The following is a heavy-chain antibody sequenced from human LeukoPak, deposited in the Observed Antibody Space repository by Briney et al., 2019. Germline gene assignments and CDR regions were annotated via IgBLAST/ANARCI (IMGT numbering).Heavy chain of an antibody. V-gene: IGHV1-46*01. Sequence: ASVKVSCKASGYTFTSYYMHWARQAPGQGLEWMVIINPSGGSTSYAQKFQGRVTMTRDMSTSTVYMELSSLRSEDTAVYYCARGLGTHYDFWSGYYNWGQGTLVTVSS. D-gene: IGHD3-3*01. CDR1: GYTFTSYY. J-gene: IGHJ4*02. CDR2: INPSGGST. CDR3: ARGLGTHYDFWSGYYN.